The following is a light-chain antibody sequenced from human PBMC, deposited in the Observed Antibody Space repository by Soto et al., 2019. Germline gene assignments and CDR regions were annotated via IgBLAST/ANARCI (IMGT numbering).Light chain of an antibody. J-gene: IGKJ1*01. CDR3: QHYNSYSEA. CDR1: KNINTW. Sequence: DIQMTQSPSTLSASVGDRVTITCRASKNINTWVAWYQQKPGKAPKLLIYAASTLQSGVPSRFSGSGSGTEFTLTISSLQPDDFATYYYQHYNSYSEAFGQGTKVDIK. CDR2: AAS. V-gene: IGKV1-5*01.